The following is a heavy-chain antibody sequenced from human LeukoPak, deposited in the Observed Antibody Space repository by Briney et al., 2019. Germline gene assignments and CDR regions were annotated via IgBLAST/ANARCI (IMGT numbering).Heavy chain of an antibody. Sequence: PGGSLRLSCAASGFTFSSYAMHWVRQAPGKGLEYVSAISSNGGSTYYANSVKGRFTISRDNSKNTLYLQMGSLRAEDMAVYYCARKGKGAFDIWGQGTMVTVSS. CDR2: ISSNGGST. V-gene: IGHV3-64*01. J-gene: IGHJ3*02. CDR1: GFTFSSYA. CDR3: ARKGKGAFDI.